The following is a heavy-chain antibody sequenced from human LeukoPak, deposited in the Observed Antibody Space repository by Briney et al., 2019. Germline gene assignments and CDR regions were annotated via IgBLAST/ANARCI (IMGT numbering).Heavy chain of an antibody. V-gene: IGHV3-7*01. D-gene: IGHD5-12*01. Sequence: PGGSLRLSCAASGFTFSNYGMHWVRQAPGKGLEWVANIKQDGSEKYYVDSVKGRFTISRDNAKNSLFLQMNSLRVEDTAVYYCAALVATTRFDYWGQGTLATVSS. J-gene: IGHJ4*02. CDR2: IKQDGSEK. CDR1: GFTFSNYG. CDR3: AALVATTRFDY.